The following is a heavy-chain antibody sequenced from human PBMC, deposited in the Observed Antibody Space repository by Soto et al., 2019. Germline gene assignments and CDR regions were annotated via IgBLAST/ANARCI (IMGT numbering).Heavy chain of an antibody. J-gene: IGHJ5*02. D-gene: IGHD2-2*02. CDR2: IYYSGST. Sequence: SETLSLTCTVPGGSISSYYWSWIRQPPGKGLEWIGYIYYSGSTNYNPSLKSRVTISVDTSKNQFSLKLSSVTAADTAVYYCARGSDVVPAAIGWFDPWGQGTLVTVSS. V-gene: IGHV4-59*01. CDR1: GGSISSYY. CDR3: ARGSDVVPAAIGWFDP.